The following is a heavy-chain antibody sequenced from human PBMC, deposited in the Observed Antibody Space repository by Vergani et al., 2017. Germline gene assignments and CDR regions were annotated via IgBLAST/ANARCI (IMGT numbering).Heavy chain of an antibody. Sequence: QVQLQQWGAGLLKPSETLSLTCAVYGGSFSGYYWSWIRQPPGKGLEWIGEINHSGSTNYNPSLKSRVTISVDTSKNQFSLKLSSVTAADTAVYYCARVRSTLYGSSPTFDIWGQGTMVTVSS. V-gene: IGHV4-34*01. D-gene: IGHD6-6*01. J-gene: IGHJ3*02. CDR2: INHSGST. CDR1: GGSFSGYY. CDR3: ARVRSTLYGSSPTFDI.